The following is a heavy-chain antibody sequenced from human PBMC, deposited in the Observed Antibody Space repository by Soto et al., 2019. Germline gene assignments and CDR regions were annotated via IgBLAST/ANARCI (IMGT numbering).Heavy chain of an antibody. CDR2: IDPSDSYT. CDR1: GYSFTSYW. D-gene: IGHD2-2*01. V-gene: IGHV5-10-1*01. Sequence: GESLKISCKGSGYSFTSYWISWVRQMPGKGLEWMGRIDPSDSYTNYSPSFQGHVTISADKSISTAYLQWSSLKASDTAMYYCATPSLSDTYCSSTSCYYGMDVWGQGTTVTV. J-gene: IGHJ6*02. CDR3: ATPSLSDTYCSSTSCYYGMDV.